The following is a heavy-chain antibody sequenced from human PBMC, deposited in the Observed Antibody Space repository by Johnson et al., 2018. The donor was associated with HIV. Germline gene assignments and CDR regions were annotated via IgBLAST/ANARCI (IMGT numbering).Heavy chain of an antibody. J-gene: IGHJ3*02. CDR3: AREWGGWPLGAFDI. CDR1: GFTFSSYA. Sequence: VQLVESGGGVVQPGRSLRLSCAASGFTFSSYAMHWVRQAPGKGLEWVAVISYDGSNKYSADSVKGRFTISRDNSKNTVYLQMSSLRPEDTAVYYCAREWGGWPLGAFDIWGQGAKVTVS. CDR2: ISYDGSNK. V-gene: IGHV3-30*04. D-gene: IGHD6-19*01.